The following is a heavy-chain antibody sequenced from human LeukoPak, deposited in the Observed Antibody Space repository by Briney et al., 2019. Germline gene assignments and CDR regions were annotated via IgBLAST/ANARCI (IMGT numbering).Heavy chain of an antibody. CDR1: GFTFDDYA. CDR3: AKDYYDSSGPLSYFDY. V-gene: IGHV3-9*03. J-gene: IGHJ4*02. Sequence: GGSLRLSCAASGFTFDDYAMHWVRHAPGKGLEWVSGISWNSGSIGYADSVKGRFTISRDNAKNSLYLQMNSLRAEDMALYYCAKDYYDSSGPLSYFDYWGQGTLVTVSS. CDR2: ISWNSGSI. D-gene: IGHD3-22*01.